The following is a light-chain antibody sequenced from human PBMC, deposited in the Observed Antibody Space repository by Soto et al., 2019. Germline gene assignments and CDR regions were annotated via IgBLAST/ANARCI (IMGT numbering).Light chain of an antibody. Sequence: IVLTHSPSALSLSTGERATLSCRASQSVSSYLAWYQQKPGQAPRILIYDASNRATGIPARFSGSGSETDFTLTISSLEPEDFAVYYCQQRSNWPPITFGQGTRLAIK. CDR1: QSVSSY. CDR3: QQRSNWPPIT. J-gene: IGKJ5*01. CDR2: DAS. V-gene: IGKV3-11*01.